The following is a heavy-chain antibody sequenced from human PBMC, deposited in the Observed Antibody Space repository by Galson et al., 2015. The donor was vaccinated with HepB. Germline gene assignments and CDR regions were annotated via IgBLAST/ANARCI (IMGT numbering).Heavy chain of an antibody. J-gene: IGHJ3*02. Sequence: SVKVSCKASGGTFSSYAISWVRQAPGQGLEWMGGIIPIFGTANYAQKFQGRVTITADESTSTAYMELSSLRSEDTAVYYCARLEVGYCSGGSCGAAFDIWGQGTMVTVSS. CDR3: ARLEVGYCSGGSCGAAFDI. CDR1: GGTFSSYA. V-gene: IGHV1-69*13. CDR2: IIPIFGTA. D-gene: IGHD2-15*01.